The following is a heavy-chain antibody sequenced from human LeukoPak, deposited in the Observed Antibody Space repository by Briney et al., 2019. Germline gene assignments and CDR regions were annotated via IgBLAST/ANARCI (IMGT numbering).Heavy chain of an antibody. D-gene: IGHD3-10*01. J-gene: IGHJ4*02. V-gene: IGHV2-70*11. CDR3: ARGSGSYTPLDY. Sequence: SGPTLVNPAPPLTLSCTFSGFSLSSRAVCVSWIRQPPGKALEWLARIDWDDDQYYNTTLKTRLTVSKDTSKNQVVLTMTNMDPVDTATYYCARGSGSYTPLDYWGPGTLVTVSS. CDR1: GFSLSSRAVC. CDR2: IDWDDDQ.